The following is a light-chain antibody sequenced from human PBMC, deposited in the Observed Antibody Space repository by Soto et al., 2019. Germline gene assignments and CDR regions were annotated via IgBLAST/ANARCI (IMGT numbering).Light chain of an antibody. CDR3: CSYAGSSTSSVV. V-gene: IGLV2-23*01. Sequence: QSVLTQPASVSGSPGQSITISCTGTSSDVGSYNLVSWYQQHPGKAPKLMIYEGSKRPSGVSNRFSGSKSGNTASLTISGLQAEDEADYYCCSYAGSSTSSVVFGGGTKVTVL. CDR2: EGS. J-gene: IGLJ2*01. CDR1: SSDVGSYNL.